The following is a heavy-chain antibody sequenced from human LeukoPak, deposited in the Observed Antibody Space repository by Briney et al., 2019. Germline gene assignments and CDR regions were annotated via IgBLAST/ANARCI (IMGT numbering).Heavy chain of an antibody. CDR1: SGSISSGDYY. D-gene: IGHD5-12*01. CDR2: IYYSGST. Sequence: PSQTLSLTCTVSSGSISSGDYYWSWIRQPPGKGLEWIGYIYYSGSTYYNPSLKSRVTISVDTSKNQFSLKLSSVAAADTAVYYCARGEWLRAFDYWGQGTLVTVSS. CDR3: ARGEWLRAFDY. J-gene: IGHJ4*02. V-gene: IGHV4-30-4*08.